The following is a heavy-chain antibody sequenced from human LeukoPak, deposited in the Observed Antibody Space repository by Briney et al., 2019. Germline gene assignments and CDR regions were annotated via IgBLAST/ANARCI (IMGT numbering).Heavy chain of an antibody. J-gene: IGHJ4*02. Sequence: SETLSLTCTVSGGSISSYYWSWIRQPPGKGLEWIGYIYYSGSTNYNPSLKSRVTISVDTSKNQFSLKLSSVTAADTAVYYCARANKEYYDYVWGSYRFDYWGQGTLVTVSS. CDR1: GGSISSYY. D-gene: IGHD3-16*02. CDR2: IYYSGST. CDR3: ARANKEYYDYVWGSYRFDY. V-gene: IGHV4-59*12.